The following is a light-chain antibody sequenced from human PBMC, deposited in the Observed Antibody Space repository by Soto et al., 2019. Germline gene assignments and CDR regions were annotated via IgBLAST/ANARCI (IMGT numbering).Light chain of an antibody. J-gene: IGKJ1*01. CDR3: QQYGSSWT. CDR2: GAS. V-gene: IGKV3D-15*01. CDR1: QSVSSN. Sequence: IVLTQSPGTLSLSPGERATLSCRASQSVSSNLAWYQQKPGQAPRLLIYGASTRATGIPARFSGNGSGTEFTLTISSLQSEDLAVYYCQQYGSSWTFGQGTKVDIK.